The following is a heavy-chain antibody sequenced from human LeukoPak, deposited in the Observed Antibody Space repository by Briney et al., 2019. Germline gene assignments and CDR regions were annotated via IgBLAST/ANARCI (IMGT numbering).Heavy chain of an antibody. V-gene: IGHV3-48*03. J-gene: IGHJ4*02. CDR2: ISSSGSTI. D-gene: IGHD5-18*01. Sequence: GGSLRLSCAASGFTFSSYEMNWVRQAPGKGLEWVSYISSSGSTIYCADSVKGRFTISRDNAKNSLYLQMNSLRAEDTAVYYCARETDTAMVGSLFDYWGQGTLVTVSS. CDR1: GFTFSSYE. CDR3: ARETDTAMVGSLFDY.